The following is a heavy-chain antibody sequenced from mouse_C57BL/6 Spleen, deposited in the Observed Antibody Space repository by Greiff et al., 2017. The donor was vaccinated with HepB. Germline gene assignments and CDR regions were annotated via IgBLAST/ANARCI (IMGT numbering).Heavy chain of an antibody. CDR3: ARGGDWDFDV. CDR1: GYAFSSSW. V-gene: IGHV1-82*01. CDR2: IYPGDGDT. Sequence: QVQLQQSGPELVKPGASVKISCKASGYAFSSSWMNWVKQRPGKGLEWIGRIYPGDGDTNYNGKFKGKATLTADKSSSTAYMQLSSLTSEDSAVYFCARGGDWDFDVWGTGTTVTVSS. J-gene: IGHJ1*03.